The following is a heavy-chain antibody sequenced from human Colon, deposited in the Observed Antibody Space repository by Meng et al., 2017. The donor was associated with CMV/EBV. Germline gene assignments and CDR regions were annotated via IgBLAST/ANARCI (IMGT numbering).Heavy chain of an antibody. CDR1: GYTFTTFG. D-gene: IGHD3-3*01. J-gene: IGHJ4*02. Sequence: GGSLRLSCKASGYTFTTFGISWVRQAPGQGPEWMGWISPYSGHTNSAQKFQGRLSLTTDTSTSTAYMDLRSLRTDDTAVYYCVRSLDDASGQFRDYWGQGTVVTVSS. CDR2: ISPYSGHT. V-gene: IGHV1-18*01. CDR3: VRSLDDASGQFRDY.